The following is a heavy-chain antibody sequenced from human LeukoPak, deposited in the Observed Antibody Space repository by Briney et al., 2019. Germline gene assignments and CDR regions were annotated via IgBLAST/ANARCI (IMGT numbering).Heavy chain of an antibody. CDR3: ARATYYDSSGYYYIGWFDP. J-gene: IGHJ5*02. Sequence: KTSETLSLTCTVSGGSISSYYWSWIRQPAGKGLEWIGRIYTSGSTNYNPSLKSRVTISVDTSKNQLSLKLSSVTAADTAVYYCARATYYDSSGYYYIGWFDPWGQGTLVTVSS. V-gene: IGHV4-4*07. CDR1: GGSISSYY. D-gene: IGHD3-22*01. CDR2: IYTSGST.